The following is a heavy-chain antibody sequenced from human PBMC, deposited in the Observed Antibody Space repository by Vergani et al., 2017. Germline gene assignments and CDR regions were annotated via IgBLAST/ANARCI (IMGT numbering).Heavy chain of an antibody. CDR1: GGSFSGYF. J-gene: IGHJ3*02. D-gene: IGHD1-26*01. CDR3: ARARIVGASLAFDN. Sequence: QVQLQQWGAGLFKPSETLSLTFAVNGGSFSGYFWTWIRQPPGKGLLWIGEVNHSGRTNYNPSLKSRHSMSVDTSKNEFSLKLNSVTAADTAIYYCARARIVGASLAFDNWGQGTVVTVSS. V-gene: IGHV4-34*01. CDR2: VNHSGRT.